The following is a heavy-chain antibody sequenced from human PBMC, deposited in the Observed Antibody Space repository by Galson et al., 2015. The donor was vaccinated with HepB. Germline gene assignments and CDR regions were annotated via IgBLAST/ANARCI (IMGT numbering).Heavy chain of an antibody. CDR2: ISAYNGNT. Sequence: SVKVSCKASGYTFTIYGISWVRQAPGQGLEWMGWISAYNGNTNYAQKFQGRVTMTTDTSTSTAYMELRSLRSDDTAVYYCAKDRDLLPTAYYYDSSGYSLYWGQGTLVTVSS. J-gene: IGHJ4*02. D-gene: IGHD3-22*01. V-gene: IGHV1-18*01. CDR3: AKDRDLLPTAYYYDSSGYSLY. CDR1: GYTFTIYG.